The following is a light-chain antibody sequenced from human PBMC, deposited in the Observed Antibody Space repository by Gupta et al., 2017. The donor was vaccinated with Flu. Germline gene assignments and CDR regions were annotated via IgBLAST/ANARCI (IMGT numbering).Light chain of an antibody. V-gene: IGLV1-44*01. CDR2: NNN. CDR3: AAWDDSLNSWV. J-gene: IGLJ3*02. CDR1: SSNIGSNI. Sequence: QSVLTQPPSASGTPGPRVTISCFGSSSNIGSNIVNWYQQLPGTAPKLLIYNNNKWPSGVPDRFSGSKSGTSASLAISGLQSEDEADYYCAAWDDSLNSWVLGGGTKLTVL.